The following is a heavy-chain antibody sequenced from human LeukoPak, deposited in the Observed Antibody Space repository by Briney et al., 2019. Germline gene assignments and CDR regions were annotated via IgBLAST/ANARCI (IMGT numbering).Heavy chain of an antibody. CDR2: IYYSGST. D-gene: IGHD3-16*02. V-gene: IGHV4-39*01. Sequence: SETLSLTCTVSGGSISSSSYYWGWIRQPPGRGLEWIGSIYYSGSTYYNPSLKSRVTISVDTSKNQFSLKLSSVTAADTAVYYCARGPRLYDYVWGSYRPRYFDYWGQGTLVTVSS. J-gene: IGHJ4*02. CDR3: ARGPRLYDYVWGSYRPRYFDY. CDR1: GGSISSSSYY.